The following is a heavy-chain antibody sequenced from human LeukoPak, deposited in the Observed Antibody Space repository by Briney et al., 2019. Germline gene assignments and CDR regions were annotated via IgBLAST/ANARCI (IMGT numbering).Heavy chain of an antibody. CDR2: IWYDGSNK. J-gene: IGHJ4*02. CDR3: ARDSGSYCGGDCYSFDY. CDR1: GFTFSSYG. V-gene: IGHV3-33*01. Sequence: SGGSLRLSCAASGFTFSSYGMHWVRQAPGKGLEWVAVIWYDGSNKYYADSVKGRFTISRDNSKNTLYLQMNSLRAEDTAVYYCARDSGSYCGGDCYSFDYWGQGTLVTVSS. D-gene: IGHD2-21*02.